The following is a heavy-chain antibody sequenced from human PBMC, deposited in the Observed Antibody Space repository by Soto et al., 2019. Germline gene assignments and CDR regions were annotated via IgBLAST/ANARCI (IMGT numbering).Heavy chain of an antibody. CDR3: ATAASTFGAAEDY. CDR2: IIPFFGTE. D-gene: IGHD3-3*01. CDR1: GDTFNSHS. Sequence: QVQLVQSGAEVKKPGSSVKVSCKASGDTFNSHSFTWVRQAPGQGLEWMGRIIPFFGTESHAQKFKERITITAETYTGTAYLQPCSPRPAVTTFYECATAASTFGAAEDYWGHGTVVNVSS. J-gene: IGHJ4*01. V-gene: IGHV1-69*08.